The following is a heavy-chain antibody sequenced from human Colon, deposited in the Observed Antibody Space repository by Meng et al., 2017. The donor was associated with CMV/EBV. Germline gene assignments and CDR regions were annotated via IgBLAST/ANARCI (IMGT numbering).Heavy chain of an antibody. CDR2: IKQDGSEK. V-gene: IGHV3-7*01. CDR3: ARDPFIKAFDI. Sequence: GESLKISCAASGFTFSSYWMSWVRQAPGKGLEWVANIKQDGSEKYYVDSVKGRFTISRDNAKNSLYLQMNGLRAEDTAVYYCARDPFIKAFDIWGQGTMVTVSS. J-gene: IGHJ3*02. CDR1: GFTFSSYW.